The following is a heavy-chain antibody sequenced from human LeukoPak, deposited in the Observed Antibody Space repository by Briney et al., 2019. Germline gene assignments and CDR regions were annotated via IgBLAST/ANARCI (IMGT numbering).Heavy chain of an antibody. CDR3: ARGRLDCSSTSCYYYFDY. D-gene: IGHD2-2*01. CDR2: IYPGDSDT. J-gene: IGHJ4*02. Sequence: GESLKISCKGSGYSFTSYWIGWVRQMPGKGLEWMGIIYPGDSDTRYSPSFQGQVTISADKSISTAYLQWSSLKASDTAMYYCARGRLDCSSTSCYYYFDYWGQGTLVAVSS. V-gene: IGHV5-51*01. CDR1: GYSFTSYW.